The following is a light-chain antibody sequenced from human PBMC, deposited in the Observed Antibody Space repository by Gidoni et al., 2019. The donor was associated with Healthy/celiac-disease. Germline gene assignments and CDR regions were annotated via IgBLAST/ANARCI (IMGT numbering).Light chain of an antibody. Sequence: QSALTQPASVSGSPGKAITISCTGTSSDVGGYNYVSWYQQQPGKAPKPLIYDVSNRPSGVSNRFSGSKSGNTASLTISGLPAADEADYYCSSYTSSSTYVFGPGTKITVL. J-gene: IGLJ1*01. CDR3: SSYTSSSTYV. V-gene: IGLV2-14*03. CDR1: SSDVGGYNY. CDR2: DVS.